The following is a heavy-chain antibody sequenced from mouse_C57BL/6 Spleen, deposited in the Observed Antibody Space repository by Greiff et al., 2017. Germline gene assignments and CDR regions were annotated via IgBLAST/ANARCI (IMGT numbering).Heavy chain of an antibody. CDR1: GYAFTNYL. V-gene: IGHV1-54*01. CDR3: ARDDGYYGCYFDV. CDR2: INPGSGGT. D-gene: IGHD2-3*01. Sequence: QVQLQQSGAELVRPGTSVKVSCKASGYAFTNYLIEWVKQRPGQGLEWIGVINPGSGGTNYNEKFKGKATLTADKSSSTAYMQLSSLTSEDSAVYFCARDDGYYGCYFDVWGTGTTVTVSS. J-gene: IGHJ1*03.